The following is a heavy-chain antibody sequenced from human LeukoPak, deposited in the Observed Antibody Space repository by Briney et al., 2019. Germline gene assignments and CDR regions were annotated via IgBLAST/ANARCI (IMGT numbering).Heavy chain of an antibody. CDR2: INHSGST. V-gene: IGHV4-34*01. CDR3: ARSYYSQFDY. Sequence: SETLSLTCAVYGGSFSGYYWSWIRQPPGKGLEWIGEINHSGSTNYNPSLKSRVTISVDTSKNQFSLKLSSVTAADTAVYYCARSYYSQFDYWGQGTLVTVPS. J-gene: IGHJ4*02. CDR1: GGSFSGYY. D-gene: IGHD3-10*01.